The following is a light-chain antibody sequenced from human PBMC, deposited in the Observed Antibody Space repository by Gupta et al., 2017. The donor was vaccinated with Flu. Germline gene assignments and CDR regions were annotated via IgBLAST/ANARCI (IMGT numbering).Light chain of an antibody. CDR1: NGLTH. CDR2: RVS. Sequence: DIVLTQSPLSTFVIPGQPASTSCRSNNGLTHLSWLQQRPGQPPRLLIYRVSNRYYGVSDRFSGSGAGTDFTLKISRVEAEDVGTYYCMQAAQYLPLAFGQGTRLEIE. V-gene: IGKV2-24*01. CDR3: MQAAQYLPLA. J-gene: IGKJ5*01.